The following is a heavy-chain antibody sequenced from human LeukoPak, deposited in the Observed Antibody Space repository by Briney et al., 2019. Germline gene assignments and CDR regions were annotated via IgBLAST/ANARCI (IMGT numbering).Heavy chain of an antibody. Sequence: PSETLSLTCAVSGVSITSAYWWSWVRQSPGKGLEWIGSIYSNGNTYYNPSLKSRVTISVDTSKNQFSLKLSSVTAADTAVYYCARFHQGATLFDYWGQGTLVTVSS. CDR1: GVSITSAYW. V-gene: IGHV4-38-2*01. D-gene: IGHD1-26*01. J-gene: IGHJ4*02. CDR3: ARFHQGATLFDY. CDR2: IYSNGNT.